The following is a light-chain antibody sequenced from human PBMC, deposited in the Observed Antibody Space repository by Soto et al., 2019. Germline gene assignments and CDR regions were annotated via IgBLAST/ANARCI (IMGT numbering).Light chain of an antibody. V-gene: IGKV3-20*01. CDR1: QSVSSSY. Sequence: EMVLTQSPGTLSLSPGERATLSCRASQSVSSSYLAWYQQKPGQAPRLLIYGASSRATGIPDRFSGSGPGTACTLTISRLEPEDCAVYYCQQYGSSPGFSFGPGTKVDI. CDR3: QQYGSSPGFS. J-gene: IGKJ3*01. CDR2: GAS.